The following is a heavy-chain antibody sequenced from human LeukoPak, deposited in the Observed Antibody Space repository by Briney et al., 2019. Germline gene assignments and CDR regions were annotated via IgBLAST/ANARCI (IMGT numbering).Heavy chain of an antibody. V-gene: IGHV3-7*01. D-gene: IGHD1-26*01. J-gene: IGHJ4*02. CDR3: GVNRKVGGWDVRFDY. CDR2: IDQGGSET. CDR1: GFPFSSYW. Sequence: GGSLRLSCAASGFPFSSYWMNWVRQAPGKRPEWVGNIDQGGSETNYVDSVKGRFSFSRDNAKTSLYLQMNSLRAEDTAVYYCGVNRKVGGWDVRFDYWGQGALVTVSS.